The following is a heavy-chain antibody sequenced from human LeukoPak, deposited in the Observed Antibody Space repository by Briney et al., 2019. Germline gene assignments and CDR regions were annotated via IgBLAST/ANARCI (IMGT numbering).Heavy chain of an antibody. D-gene: IGHD5-18*01. CDR3: ARTNVDTAMGLYYFDY. CDR1: GGSISSGGYS. J-gene: IGHJ4*02. Sequence: PSETLSLTCAVSGGSISSGGYSWSWIRQPPGKGLEWIGYIYHSGSTYYNPSLKSRVTISVDRSKNQFSLKLSPVTAADTAVYYCARTNVDTAMGLYYFDYWGQGTLVTVSS. V-gene: IGHV4-30-2*01. CDR2: IYHSGST.